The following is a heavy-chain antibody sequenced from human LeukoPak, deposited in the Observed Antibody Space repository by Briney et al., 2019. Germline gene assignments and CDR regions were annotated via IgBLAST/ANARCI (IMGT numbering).Heavy chain of an antibody. J-gene: IGHJ5*01. CDR3: SLRRESRGYQYIDWFAT. D-gene: IGHD3-22*01. V-gene: IGHV2-5*02. CDR1: CFSLTTSGVG. CDR2: INWDDQK. Sequence: SGPTLGLSTQTHTLTGTFSCFSLTTSGVGVGWIRQPPGKALEWLALINWDDQKVYSPSLQSRLSITKDTAKDQVVFKMSNVDPVYTATYYCSLRRESRGYQYIDWFATSGHGTLVTVSS.